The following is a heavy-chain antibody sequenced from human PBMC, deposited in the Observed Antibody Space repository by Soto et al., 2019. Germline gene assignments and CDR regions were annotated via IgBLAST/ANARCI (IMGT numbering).Heavy chain of an antibody. CDR1: GGSLRNSV. J-gene: IGHJ4*02. D-gene: IGHD3-10*01. Sequence: QVQLVQSGAEVKKPGSSVKVSCTASGGSLRNSVISWVRQAPAQRLEWMGGVIPILGTANYAQKFLGRVTMTADEATSTAYMDLSILSPDDTAVYYCARLGHPGHWGPGTLVTVSS. CDR3: ARLGHPGH. V-gene: IGHV1-69*01. CDR2: VIPILGTA.